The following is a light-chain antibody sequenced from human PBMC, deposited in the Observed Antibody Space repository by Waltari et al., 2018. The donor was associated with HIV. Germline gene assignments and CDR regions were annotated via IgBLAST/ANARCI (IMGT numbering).Light chain of an antibody. V-gene: IGKV3-15*01. J-gene: IGKJ1*01. Sequence: DIVMPQSPATLSVSPGERATLSGRASQSVSSNLAWYQQKPGQAPRLLIYGASTRATGIPARFSGSGSGTEFTLTISSLQSEDFAVYYCQQYNNWPPKTFGQGTKVEIK. CDR3: QQYNNWPPKT. CDR1: QSVSSN. CDR2: GAS.